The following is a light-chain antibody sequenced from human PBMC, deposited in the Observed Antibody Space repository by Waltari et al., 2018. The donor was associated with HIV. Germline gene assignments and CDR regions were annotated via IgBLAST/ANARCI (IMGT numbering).Light chain of an antibody. Sequence: SYELTPPPSVSVSPVQPARITCSGDSLPKQYAYWYQQKPGQAPVLVIYKDSERPSGIPERFSGSSSGTTVTLTISGVQAEDEADYYCQSADSSGTLYVFGTGTKVTVL. CDR3: QSADSSGTLYV. V-gene: IGLV3-25*03. CDR1: SLPKQY. CDR2: KDS. J-gene: IGLJ1*01.